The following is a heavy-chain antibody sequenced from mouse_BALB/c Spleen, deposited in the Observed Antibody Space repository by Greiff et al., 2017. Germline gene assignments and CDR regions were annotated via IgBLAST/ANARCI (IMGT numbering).Heavy chain of an antibody. CDR3: AIYYYGSS. Sequence: VQLQQPGAELVMPGASVKMSCKASGYTFTDYWMHWVKQRPGQGLEWIGAIDTSDSYTSYNQKFKGKATLTVDESSSTAYMQLSSLTSEDSAVYYCAIYYYGSSWGQGTTLTVSS. J-gene: IGHJ2*01. CDR1: GYTFTDYW. D-gene: IGHD1-1*01. V-gene: IGHV1-69*01. CDR2: IDTSDSYT.